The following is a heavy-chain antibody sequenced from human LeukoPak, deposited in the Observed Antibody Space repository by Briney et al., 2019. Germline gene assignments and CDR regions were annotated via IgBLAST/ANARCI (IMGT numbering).Heavy chain of an antibody. Sequence: GGSLRLSCAASGFTFSSYAMLWVRQAPGKGLEWVSTITEDGGRTYYADSVKGRFTISRDNSKDTLYLQMNSLRVEDTAVFYCAKVATAAGIFDYWGEGSLVTV. CDR2: ITEDGGRT. CDR1: GFTFSSYA. D-gene: IGHD6-13*01. J-gene: IGHJ4*02. CDR3: AKVATAAGIFDY. V-gene: IGHV3-23*01.